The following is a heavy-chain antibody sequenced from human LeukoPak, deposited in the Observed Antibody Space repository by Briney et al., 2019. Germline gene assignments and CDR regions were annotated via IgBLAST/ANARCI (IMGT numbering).Heavy chain of an antibody. CDR3: ARESKRDSSGWYSY. J-gene: IGHJ4*02. V-gene: IGHV3-21*01. Sequence: GGSLRLSCAASGFTFSSYSMNWVRQAPGKGLEWASSISSSSSYIYYADSVKGRFTISRDNAKNSLYLQMNSLRAEDTAVYYCARESKRDSSGWYSYWGQGTLVTVSS. CDR2: ISSSSSYI. CDR1: GFTFSSYS. D-gene: IGHD6-19*01.